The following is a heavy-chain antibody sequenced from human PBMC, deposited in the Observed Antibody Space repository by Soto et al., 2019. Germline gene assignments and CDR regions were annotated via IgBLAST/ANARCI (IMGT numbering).Heavy chain of an antibody. CDR3: ARAGTTVTTAWYLDL. CDR2: ISYDGSHK. V-gene: IGHV3-30-3*01. J-gene: IGHJ2*01. D-gene: IGHD4-17*01. Sequence: QVQLVESGGGVVQPGTSLRLSCAASGFTFSSYAIHWVRQAPGKGLEWVTVISYDGSHKYYADSVKDRFTISRDNSKNTLYVQMSSLRAEDTAVYYCARAGTTVTTAWYLDLWGRGTQVTVSS. CDR1: GFTFSSYA.